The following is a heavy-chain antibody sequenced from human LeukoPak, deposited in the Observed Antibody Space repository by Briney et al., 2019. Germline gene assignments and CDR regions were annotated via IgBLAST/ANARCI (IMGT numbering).Heavy chain of an antibody. CDR2: ISDSGGST. CDR3: AKVVGAGSFVCYFDS. CDR1: GFTFDNYY. Sequence: PGGSLRLSCSASGFTFDNYYMNWVRQAPGKGLEWVSSISDSGGSTYYADSVKGRFTISRDNSKSTVYLQMNSLRVEDTAVYYCAKVVGAGSFVCYFDSWGQGTLVTVSS. J-gene: IGHJ4*02. D-gene: IGHD2-21*01. V-gene: IGHV3-23*01.